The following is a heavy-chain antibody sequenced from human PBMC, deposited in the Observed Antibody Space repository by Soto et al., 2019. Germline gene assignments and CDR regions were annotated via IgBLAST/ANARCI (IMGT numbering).Heavy chain of an antibody. CDR2: IWYDGSNK. V-gene: IGHV3-33*01. J-gene: IGHJ6*02. CDR3: ARGAAAGSMTNYYGMDV. Sequence: GGSLRLSCAASGFTFGSYGMHWVRQAPGKGLEWVAVIWYDGSNKYYADSVKGRFTISRDNSKNTLYLQMNSLRAEDTAVYYCARGAAAGSMTNYYGMDVWGQGTTVTASS. CDR1: GFTFGSYG. D-gene: IGHD6-13*01.